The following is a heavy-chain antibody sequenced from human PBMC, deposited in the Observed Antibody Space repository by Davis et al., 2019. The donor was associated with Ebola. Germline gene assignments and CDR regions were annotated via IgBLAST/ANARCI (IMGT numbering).Heavy chain of an antibody. J-gene: IGHJ4*02. CDR1: GFTFSSYA. D-gene: IGHD2-8*01. CDR3: ARDYRHGVDY. CDR2: IRGSGVST. V-gene: IGHV3-23*01. Sequence: GESLKISCAASGFTFSSYAMSWVRQAPGKGLEWVSAIRGSGVSTYYADSVKGRFTISRDNAENSLYLQMSGLRAEDTAVYYCARDYRHGVDYWGQGTLVTVSS.